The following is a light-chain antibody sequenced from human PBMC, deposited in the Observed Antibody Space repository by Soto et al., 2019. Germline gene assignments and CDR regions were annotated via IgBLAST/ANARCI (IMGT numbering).Light chain of an antibody. J-gene: IGKJ2*01. CDR3: QQYGSSPPYT. V-gene: IGKV3-20*01. Sequence: EVVLTQSPGTLSLSPGERATLSCRASQSVSNNYFAWYHQKPGQAPRLLIFGSSDRATGIPDRLSGSGSGTDFTLTISRLEPDDFAVYYCQQYGSSPPYTFGQGTKLEIK. CDR2: GSS. CDR1: QSVSNNY.